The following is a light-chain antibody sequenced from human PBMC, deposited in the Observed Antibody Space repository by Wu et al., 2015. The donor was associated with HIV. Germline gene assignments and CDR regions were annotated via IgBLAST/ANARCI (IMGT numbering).Light chain of an antibody. CDR2: GAS. Sequence: EILMTQSPGTLSLSPGERATLSCRASQSVSRSYLAWYQQKPGQAPRLLIYGASSRATGAPARFSGSGSGTDFTLTISGMQSEDFAVYYCQHYNNLPLTFGGGTKVEIK. CDR1: QSVSRSY. CDR3: QHYNNLPLT. V-gene: IGKV3-15*01. J-gene: IGKJ4*01.